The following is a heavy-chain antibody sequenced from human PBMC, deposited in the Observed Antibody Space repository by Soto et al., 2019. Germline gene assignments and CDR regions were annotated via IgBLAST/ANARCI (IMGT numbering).Heavy chain of an antibody. CDR1: GFTFRSYS. Sequence: GGSLRLTCAASGFTFRSYSMNWVRQAPGKGLEWVSYISSSNRTINYADSVKGRFIISRDNAKNSLYLQMNSLRAEDTAVYYCARDMTKRALDIWGQGTMVTVSS. CDR3: ARDMTKRALDI. V-gene: IGHV3-48*04. CDR2: ISSSNRTI. J-gene: IGHJ3*02. D-gene: IGHD3-16*01.